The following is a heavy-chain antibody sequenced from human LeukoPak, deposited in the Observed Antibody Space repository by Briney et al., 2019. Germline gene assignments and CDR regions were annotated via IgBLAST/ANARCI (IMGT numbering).Heavy chain of an antibody. CDR2: IYHSGST. D-gene: IGHD7-27*01. V-gene: IGHV4-30-2*01. CDR1: GGSISSGSYY. J-gene: IGHJ4*02. Sequence: SQTLSLTCTVSGGSISSGSYYWSWIRQPAGMGLEWIGYIYHSGSTYYNPSLKSRVTISVDRSKNQFSLKLSSVTAADTAVYYCARDPGVHVFDYWGQGTLVTVSS. CDR3: ARDPGVHVFDY.